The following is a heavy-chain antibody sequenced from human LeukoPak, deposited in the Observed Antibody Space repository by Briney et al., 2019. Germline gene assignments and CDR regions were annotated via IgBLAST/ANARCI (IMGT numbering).Heavy chain of an antibody. J-gene: IGHJ6*02. CDR1: GFTFSNAW. CDR2: IKSKAYGGTT. Sequence: GGSLRLSCAASGFTFSNAWMNWVRQAPGKGLEWVGRIKSKAYGGTTDYAAPVKGRFTNSRDDSKNTLYLQMNSLKTEDTAVYYCTTDYGSSISSYYYYGMDVWGQGTTVIVSS. CDR3: TTDYGSSISSYYYYGMDV. D-gene: IGHD2-21*01. V-gene: IGHV3-15*07.